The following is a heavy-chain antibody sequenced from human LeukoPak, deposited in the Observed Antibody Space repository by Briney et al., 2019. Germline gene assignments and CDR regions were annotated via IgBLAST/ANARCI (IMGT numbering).Heavy chain of an antibody. CDR2: IYSSGST. V-gene: IGHV4-39*07. CDR3: AVEGERTNNWFDP. D-gene: IGHD3-16*01. CDR1: GASISSGSNY. J-gene: IGHJ5*02. Sequence: SETLSLTCSVSGASISSGSNYWGWIRQPPGKTLEWIGSIYSSGSTYYNPSLKSRVIIIIDTPKNQFSLKLSSVTAADTAVYYCAVEGERTNNWFDPWGQGTLVTVSS.